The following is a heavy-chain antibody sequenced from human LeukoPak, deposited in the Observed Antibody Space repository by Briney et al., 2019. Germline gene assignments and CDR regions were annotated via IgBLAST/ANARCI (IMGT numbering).Heavy chain of an antibody. J-gene: IGHJ6*02. CDR3: ARRVRGVIISFYYYNGMDV. CDR1: GGSFSDYY. D-gene: IGHD3-10*01. V-gene: IGHV4-34*01. Sequence: KPSETLPLTCAVYGGSFSDYYWTWIRQSPGKGLEWIGEINHSGATDYNPSLKSRVTISVDTSKNQFSLKVRSVTAADTAVYYCARRVRGVIISFYYYNGMDVWGQGTTVTVSS. CDR2: INHSGAT.